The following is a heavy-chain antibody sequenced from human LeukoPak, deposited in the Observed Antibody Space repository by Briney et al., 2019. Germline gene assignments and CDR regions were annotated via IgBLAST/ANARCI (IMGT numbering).Heavy chain of an antibody. CDR3: ARRAADDAFDI. CDR1: GVFINSHY. V-gene: IGHV4-59*08. Sequence: ASETLSLTCTVSGVFINSHYWSWIRQPPGKGLEWIGYIYYSGSTNYNPSLTSRVAISVDRSKNQFSLKLTSVTAADTAVYYCARRAADDAFDIWGQGTMVTVSS. CDR2: IYYSGST. J-gene: IGHJ3*02.